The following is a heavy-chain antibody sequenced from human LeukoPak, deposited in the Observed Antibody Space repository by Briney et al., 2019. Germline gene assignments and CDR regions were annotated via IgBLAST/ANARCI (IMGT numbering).Heavy chain of an antibody. J-gene: IGHJ5*02. Sequence: ASVKVSCKASGYTFTGYYMHWVRQAPGQGLEWMERINPNSGCTNYAQKFQGRVTMTRDTSISTAYMELSRLRSDDTAVYYCARDLRSSRVGATTGAIGVDNWFDPWGQGTLVTVSS. D-gene: IGHD1-26*01. V-gene: IGHV1-2*06. CDR2: INPNSGCT. CDR1: GYTFTGYY. CDR3: ARDLRSSRVGATTGAIGVDNWFDP.